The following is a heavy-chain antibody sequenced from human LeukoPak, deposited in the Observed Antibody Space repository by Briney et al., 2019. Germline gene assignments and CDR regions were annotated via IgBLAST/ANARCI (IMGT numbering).Heavy chain of an antibody. CDR2: INPSGGST. D-gene: IGHD3-22*01. Sequence: ASVKVSCKASGYTFAAYYMHWVRQAPGQGLEWMGIINPSGGSTTYAQKFQGRVTMTRDTSTSTVYMELSSLRSEDTAVYYCAREGNGYYDSFPHAFDIWGQGTMVTVSS. J-gene: IGHJ3*02. CDR3: AREGNGYYDSFPHAFDI. CDR1: GYTFAAYY. V-gene: IGHV1-46*01.